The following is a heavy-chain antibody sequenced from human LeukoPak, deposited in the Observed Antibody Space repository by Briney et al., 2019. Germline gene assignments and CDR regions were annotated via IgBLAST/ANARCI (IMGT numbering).Heavy chain of an antibody. V-gene: IGHV4-4*08. J-gene: IGHJ4*02. CDR3: ARTYGDYGYYFDY. CDR1: GGSISNYY. D-gene: IGHD4-17*01. CDR2: IYDSGST. Sequence: SETLSLTCTVSGGSISNYYWSWIRQPPGKGLEWIGYIYDSGSTNYNPSLRSRVTISVDTSKNQFSLKLSSVTAADTAVYYCARTYGDYGYYFDYWGQGTLVTVSS.